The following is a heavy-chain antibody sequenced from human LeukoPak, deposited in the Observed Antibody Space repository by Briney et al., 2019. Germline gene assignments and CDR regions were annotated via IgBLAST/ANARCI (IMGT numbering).Heavy chain of an antibody. D-gene: IGHD2-2*01. J-gene: IGHJ6*03. CDR3: ARGYCSSTSCFLSLDYMDV. CDR2: IYTSGST. Sequence: SETLSLTCTVSGGSISSYYWSWIRQPAGKGLEWIGRIYTSGSTNYNPSLKSRVTMSVDTSKNQFSLKLSSVTAADTAVYYCARGYCSSTSCFLSLDYMDVWGKGTTVTVSS. CDR1: GGSISSYY. V-gene: IGHV4-4*07.